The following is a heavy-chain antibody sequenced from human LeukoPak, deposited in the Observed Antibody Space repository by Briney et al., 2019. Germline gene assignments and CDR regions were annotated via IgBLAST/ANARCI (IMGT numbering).Heavy chain of an antibody. D-gene: IGHD3-16*02. Sequence: ASVKVSCKASGYTFTSYGISWVRQAPGQGLEWMGWISAYNGNTNYAQKPQGRVTMTTDTSTSTAYMELRSLRSDDTAVYYCARGTYYDYVWGSYRYPWLLDYWGQGTLVTVSS. CDR2: ISAYNGNT. CDR3: ARGTYYDYVWGSYRYPWLLDY. V-gene: IGHV1-18*01. J-gene: IGHJ4*02. CDR1: GYTFTSYG.